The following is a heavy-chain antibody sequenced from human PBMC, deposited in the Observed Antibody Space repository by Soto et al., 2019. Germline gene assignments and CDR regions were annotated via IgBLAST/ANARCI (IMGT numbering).Heavy chain of an antibody. Sequence: QVQLVESGGGVVQPGRSLRLSCAASGFTFSSYGMHWVRQAPGKGLEWVAVISYDGSNKYYADSVKGRFTISRDNSKNTLYLQMNSLRAEDTAVYYCADYYGSGTYWGQGTLVTVSS. V-gene: IGHV3-30*03. D-gene: IGHD3-10*01. CDR2: ISYDGSNK. J-gene: IGHJ4*02. CDR1: GFTFSSYG. CDR3: ADYYGSGTY.